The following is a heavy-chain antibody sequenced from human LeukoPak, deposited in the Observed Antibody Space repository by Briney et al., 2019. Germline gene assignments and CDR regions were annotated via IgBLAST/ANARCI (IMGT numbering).Heavy chain of an antibody. CDR1: GGSISSSSYY. D-gene: IGHD3-22*01. CDR3: ARHPAYYYDSSGYLDY. V-gene: IGHV4-39*01. Sequence: SETLSLTCTVSGGSISSSSYYWGWIRQPPGKGLEWIGSIYYSGSTYYNPSLKSRVTIPVDTSKNQFSLKLSSVTAADTAVYYCARHPAYYYDSSGYLDYWGQGTLVTVSS. CDR2: IYYSGST. J-gene: IGHJ4*02.